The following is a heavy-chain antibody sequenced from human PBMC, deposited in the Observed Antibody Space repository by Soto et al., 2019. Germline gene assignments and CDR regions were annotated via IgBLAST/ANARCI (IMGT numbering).Heavy chain of an antibody. CDR1: GYSFTSYW. V-gene: IGHV5-51*01. Sequence: LGESLKISCKGSGYSFTSYWIGWVRQMPGKGLEWMGIIYPGDSDTRYSPSFQGQVTISADKSISTAYLQWSSLKASDTAMYYCARLQLERLRYYYGMDVWGQGTTVTVSS. J-gene: IGHJ6*02. CDR3: ARLQLERLRYYYGMDV. D-gene: IGHD1-1*01. CDR2: IYPGDSDT.